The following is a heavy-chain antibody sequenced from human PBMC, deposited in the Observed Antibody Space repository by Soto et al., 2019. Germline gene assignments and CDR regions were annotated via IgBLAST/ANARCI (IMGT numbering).Heavy chain of an antibody. CDR3: AKGPSPSGGFERIDP. Sequence: EVQLLESGGGLVQPGGSLRLSCAASEFTFSSYAMSWVRQAPGKGLEWVSGITGSVGTTYYADSVKGRFTISRDNSKNTLYLQMNSRRAEDTAVYYCAKGPSPSGGFERIDPWGQGTLVTVSS. CDR2: ITGSVGTT. J-gene: IGHJ5*02. CDR1: EFTFSSYA. V-gene: IGHV3-23*01. D-gene: IGHD5-12*01.